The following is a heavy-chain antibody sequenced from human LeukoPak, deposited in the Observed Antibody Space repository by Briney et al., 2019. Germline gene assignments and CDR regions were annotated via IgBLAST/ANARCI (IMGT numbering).Heavy chain of an antibody. CDR3: ARDQRDCSGGSCYSPFVYYYYGMDV. D-gene: IGHD2-15*01. CDR2: INPNSGGT. CDR1: GYTFTGYY. J-gene: IGHJ6*02. V-gene: IGHV1-2*02. Sequence: ASVKVSCKASGYTFTGYYMHWVRQAPGQGLEWMGWINPNSGGTNYAQKFQGRVTMTRDTSISTAYMELSSLRSEDTAVYYCARDQRDCSGGSCYSPFVYYYYGMDVWGQGTTVTVSS.